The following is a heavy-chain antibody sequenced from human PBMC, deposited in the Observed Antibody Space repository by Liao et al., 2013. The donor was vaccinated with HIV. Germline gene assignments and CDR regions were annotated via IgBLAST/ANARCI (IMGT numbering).Heavy chain of an antibody. J-gene: IGHJ4*02. V-gene: IGHV4-39*07. D-gene: IGHD3-16*02. CDR2: IYYSGST. CDR3: ARERMITFGGVIRRFDY. CDR1: GGSISSSSYY. Sequence: QLQLQESGPGLVKPSETLSLTCTVSGGSISSSSYYWGWIRQPPGKGLEWIGSIYYSGSTYYNPSLKSRVTISVDTSKNQFSLKLSSVTAADTAVYYCARERMITFGGVIRRFDYWGQGNPWSPSPQ.